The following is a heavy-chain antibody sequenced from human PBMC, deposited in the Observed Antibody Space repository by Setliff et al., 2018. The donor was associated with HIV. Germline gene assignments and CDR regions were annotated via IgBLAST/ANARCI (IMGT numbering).Heavy chain of an antibody. CDR2: INHSGNT. CDR1: GGSFSGYY. V-gene: IGHV4-34*01. CDR3: ASFELSTTSSAY. J-gene: IGHJ4*02. D-gene: IGHD6-6*01. Sequence: PSETLSLTCAFNGGSFSGYYWMWIRQSPGEGLEWIGEINHSGNTNYNPSLKSRVTMSIDTSKNQFSLRLYSVTPADTAVYYCASFELSTTSSAYWGQGALVTVSS.